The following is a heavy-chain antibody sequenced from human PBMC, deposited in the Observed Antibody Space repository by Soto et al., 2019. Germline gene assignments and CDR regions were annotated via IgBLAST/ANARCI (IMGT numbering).Heavy chain of an antibody. CDR3: ARITYCGGACYRGFDP. J-gene: IGHJ5*02. CDR2: IYHGST. V-gene: IGHV4-30-2*01. D-gene: IGHD2-21*02. Sequence: QLQLQESGSGLVKPSQTLSLTCTVSGGSISSGGYSWSWIRQPPGKGLGWLGYIYHGSTYYNPSPNPPATLTRDRPHTQASLTPSPVTAPDTAVDYCARITYCGGACYRGFDPWGQGTLVTVSS. CDR1: GGSISSGGYS.